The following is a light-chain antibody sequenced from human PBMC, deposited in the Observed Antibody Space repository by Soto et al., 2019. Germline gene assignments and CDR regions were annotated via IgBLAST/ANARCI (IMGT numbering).Light chain of an antibody. CDR1: QSVSSSY. J-gene: IGKJ2*01. V-gene: IGKV3-20*01. CDR3: QQDGSSPPYT. Sequence: EIVLTQSPGTLSLSPGERATLSCRASQSVSSSYLAWYQQKPGQAPRLLIYGASSRTSGIPDRFSGSGSGTDFTLTISRLEPEDFAVYYDQQDGSSPPYTFGKETKLEIE. CDR2: GAS.